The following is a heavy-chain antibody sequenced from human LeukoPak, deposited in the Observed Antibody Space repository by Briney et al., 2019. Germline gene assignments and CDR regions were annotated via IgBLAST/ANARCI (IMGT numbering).Heavy chain of an antibody. CDR3: ARQYNSGSFDP. J-gene: IGHJ5*02. V-gene: IGHV4-39*01. Sequence: SETLSLTCTVSGGSIITSTYYWGWIRQPPGKGLEWIGSIYYSGTTSYNPSLKSRVTISVDTSKNQFSLKLTSVTAADTAVYYCARQYNSGSFDPWGQGTLVTVSS. D-gene: IGHD6-19*01. CDR1: GGSIITSTYY. CDR2: IYYSGTT.